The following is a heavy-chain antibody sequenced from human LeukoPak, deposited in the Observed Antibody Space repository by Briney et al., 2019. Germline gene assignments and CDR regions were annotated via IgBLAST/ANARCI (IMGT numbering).Heavy chain of an antibody. CDR1: GGSISSYY. CDR3: ARDLLNEGNHLDY. V-gene: IGHV4-59*12. D-gene: IGHD4-23*01. CDR2: IYYSGST. J-gene: IGHJ4*02. Sequence: SETLSLTCTVSGGSISSYYWSWIRQPPGKGLEWIGYIYYSGSTNYNPSLKSRVTISVDTSKNQFSLKLSSVTAADTAVYYCARDLLNEGNHLDYWGQGTLVTVSS.